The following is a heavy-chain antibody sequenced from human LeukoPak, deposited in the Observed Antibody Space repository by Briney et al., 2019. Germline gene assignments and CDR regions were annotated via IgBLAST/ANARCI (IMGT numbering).Heavy chain of an antibody. Sequence: PGGSLRLSCAASGFTFSSYSMNWVRQAPGKGLEWVSSISSSSSYIYYADSVKGRFTISRDNAKNSLYLQMNSLRAEDTAVYYCARNWGAHDRRFDYWGQGTLVTVSS. CDR1: GFTFSSYS. CDR3: ARNWGAHDRRFDY. D-gene: IGHD3-16*01. V-gene: IGHV3-21*01. J-gene: IGHJ4*02. CDR2: ISSSSSYI.